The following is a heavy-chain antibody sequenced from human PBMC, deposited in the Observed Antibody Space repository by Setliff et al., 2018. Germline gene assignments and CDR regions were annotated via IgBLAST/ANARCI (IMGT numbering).Heavy chain of an antibody. CDR3: ARGGGYNGGSYQGGFYYMDV. D-gene: IGHD6-19*01. V-gene: IGHV4-34*01. J-gene: IGHJ6*03. CDR1: GGSFSDYR. CDR2: INHSGSS. Sequence: PSETLSLTCAVYGGSFSDYRWSWIRQTPGKGLEWIGKINHSGSSTYNPSLKSRVTISLYTSKSQFSLTLSPVTAADTAVYYCARGGGYNGGSYQGGFYYMDVWGKGTTVTVSS.